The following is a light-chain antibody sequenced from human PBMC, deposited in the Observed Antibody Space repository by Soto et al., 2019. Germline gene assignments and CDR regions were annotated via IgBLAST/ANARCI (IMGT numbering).Light chain of an antibody. CDR2: RVA. V-gene: IGLV2-14*01. CDR1: NSDVGGYDY. Sequence: QSVLTQPASVSGSPGQSITISCTGTNSDVGGYDYVAWYQQHPGKAPKLMIYRVANRPSGVSNRFSGSKSGNTASLTISGLQADDEADYYCASYTKVNTLVVFGGGTKLTVL. J-gene: IGLJ2*01. CDR3: ASYTKVNTLVV.